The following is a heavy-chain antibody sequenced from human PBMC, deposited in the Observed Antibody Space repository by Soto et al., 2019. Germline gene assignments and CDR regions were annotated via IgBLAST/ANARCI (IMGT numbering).Heavy chain of an antibody. J-gene: IGHJ4*02. V-gene: IGHV3-15*07. D-gene: IGHD3-9*01. CDR2: IKSKTDGGTT. CDR1: GFTFSNAW. CDR3: TTSILTGYFRWSIFDY. Sequence: GGSLRLSCAASGFTFSNAWMNWVRQAPGKGLEWVARIKSKTDGGTTDYAAPVKGRFTISRDDSKNKLFLQMNSLKTEDTAVYYCTTSILTGYFRWSIFDYWGQGNLVTVSS.